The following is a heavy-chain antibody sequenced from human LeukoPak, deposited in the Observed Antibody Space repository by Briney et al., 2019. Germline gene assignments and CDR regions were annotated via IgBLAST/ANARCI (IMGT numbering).Heavy chain of an antibody. D-gene: IGHD4-11*01. V-gene: IGHV1-24*01. CDR1: GYTLPELS. Sequence: ASVKVSCKVSGYTLPELSMHWVRQAPGKGLEWMGGFDPEDGETIYAQRFQGRVTMTEDTSTDTAYMELSSLRSEDTAVYYCATVNSSSTVTTLDYYYYYMDVWGKGTTVTVSS. CDR2: FDPEDGET. J-gene: IGHJ6*03. CDR3: ATVNSSSTVTTLDYYYYYMDV.